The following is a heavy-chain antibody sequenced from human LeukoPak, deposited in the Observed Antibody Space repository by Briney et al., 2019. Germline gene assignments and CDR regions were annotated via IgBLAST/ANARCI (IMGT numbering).Heavy chain of an antibody. CDR3: ARGYRQWLVNLYYFDY. D-gene: IGHD6-19*01. Sequence: GGSLRLSCAASGFTFSSYAMHWVRQAPGKGLEYVSAISSNGGSTYYANSVKGRFTISRDNSKNTLYLQMGSLRAEDMAVYYCARGYRQWLVNLYYFDYWGQGTLVTVSS. V-gene: IGHV3-64*01. J-gene: IGHJ4*02. CDR2: ISSNGGST. CDR1: GFTFSSYA.